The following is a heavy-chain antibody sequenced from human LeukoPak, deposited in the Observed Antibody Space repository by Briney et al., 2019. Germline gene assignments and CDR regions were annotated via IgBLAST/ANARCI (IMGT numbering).Heavy chain of an antibody. D-gene: IGHD6-6*01. Sequence: PSETLSLTCTVSGGSISSSSYYWGWIRQPPGKGLEWIGSIYYSGSTYYNPSLKSRVTISVDTSKNQFSLKLSSVTAADTAVYYCARSEGPSTWDYWGQGTLVTASS. V-gene: IGHV4-39*01. CDR2: IYYSGST. CDR3: ARSEGPSTWDY. CDR1: GGSISSSSYY. J-gene: IGHJ4*02.